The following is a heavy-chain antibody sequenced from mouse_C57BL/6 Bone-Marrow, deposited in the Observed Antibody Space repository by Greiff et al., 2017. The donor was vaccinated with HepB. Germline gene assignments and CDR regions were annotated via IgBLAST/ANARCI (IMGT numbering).Heavy chain of an antibody. J-gene: IGHJ2*01. CDR2: INTGGTYT. CDR3: SRDRFDYYFDY. D-gene: IGHD2-14*01. Sequence: EVQVVESGGDLVRPGGSLKLSCAASGFTFSTSGMSWVRQTPDKRLEWVATINTGGTYTYYADSVRGRFPIAKDSAKNTLFLLMSSLRSEDSGIYYCSRDRFDYYFDYWGQGTTLTVSS. CDR1: GFTFSTSG. V-gene: IGHV5-6*01.